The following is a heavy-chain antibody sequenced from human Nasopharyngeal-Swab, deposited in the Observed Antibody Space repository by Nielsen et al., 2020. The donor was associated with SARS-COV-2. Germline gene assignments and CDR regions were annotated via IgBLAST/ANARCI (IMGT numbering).Heavy chain of an antibody. D-gene: IGHD1-26*01. CDR2: ISYDGSNK. CDR1: GFTFSSYD. J-gene: IGHJ3*02. Sequence: GESLKISCAASGFTFSSYDMHWVRQAPGKGLEWVAVISYDGSNKYYADSVKGRFTISRDNSKNTLYLQMNSLRAEDTAVYYCARAAYSGSYYGAFDIWGQGTMVTVSS. V-gene: IGHV3-30*03. CDR3: ARAAYSGSYYGAFDI.